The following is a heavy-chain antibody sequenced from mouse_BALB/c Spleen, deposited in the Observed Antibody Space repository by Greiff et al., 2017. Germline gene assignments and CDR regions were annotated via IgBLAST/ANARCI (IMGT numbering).Heavy chain of an antibody. CDR2: IRNKANGYTT. Sequence: EVKLVESGGGLVQPGGSLRLSCATSGFTFTDYYMSWVRQPPGKALEWLGFIRNKANGYTTEYSASVKGRFTISRDNSQSILYLQMNTLRAEDSATYYCAREDKTGTTYWYFDVWGAGTTVTVSS. CDR3: AREDKTGTTYWYFDV. CDR1: GFTFTDYY. D-gene: IGHD4-1*01. V-gene: IGHV7-3*02. J-gene: IGHJ1*01.